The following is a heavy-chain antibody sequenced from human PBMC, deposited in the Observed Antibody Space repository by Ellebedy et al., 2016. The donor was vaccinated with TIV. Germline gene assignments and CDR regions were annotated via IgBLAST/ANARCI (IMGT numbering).Heavy chain of an antibody. V-gene: IGHV1-2*02. CDR2: INPNSGGT. D-gene: IGHD2-2*02. CDR1: RYTFTGYY. J-gene: IGHJ6*03. Sequence: ASVKVSXKASRYTFTGYYMHWVRQAPGQGLEWMGWINPNSGGTNYAQKFQGRVTMTRDTSISTAYMELSRLRSDDTAVYYCASHSPAIRGPYYYYYMDVWGKGTTVTVSS. CDR3: ASHSPAIRGPYYYYYMDV.